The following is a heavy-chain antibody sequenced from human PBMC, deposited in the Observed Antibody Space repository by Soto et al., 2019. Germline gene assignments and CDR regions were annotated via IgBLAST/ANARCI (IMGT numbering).Heavy chain of an antibody. CDR1: GIIFSDYN. D-gene: IGHD3-3*01. J-gene: IGHJ4*02. CDR3: ARGHRSVHLFDW. CDR2: ISSTSTTI. Sequence: EVQLVESGGDLVQPGGSLRLSCAASGIIFSDYNMNWVRQAPGKGLEWISYISSTSTTIYHANSVRGRFTISRDNARSSLYLQMDSLRDEDTAVYYCARGHRSVHLFDWWGRGTLVTVSS. V-gene: IGHV3-48*02.